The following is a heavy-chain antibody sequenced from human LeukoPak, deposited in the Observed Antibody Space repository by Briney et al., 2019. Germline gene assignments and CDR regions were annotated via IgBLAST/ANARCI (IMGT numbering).Heavy chain of an antibody. CDR1: GGSISSYY. Sequence: SETLSLTCTVSGGSISSYYWSWIRQPPGKGLEWIGYIYYRGSTNYNPYLKSRVTISVDTSKNQFSLKLSSVTAADTAVYYCARGPYSSSWYDFDYWGQGTLVTVSS. CDR3: ARGPYSSSWYDFDY. CDR2: IYYRGST. V-gene: IGHV4-59*01. D-gene: IGHD6-13*01. J-gene: IGHJ4*02.